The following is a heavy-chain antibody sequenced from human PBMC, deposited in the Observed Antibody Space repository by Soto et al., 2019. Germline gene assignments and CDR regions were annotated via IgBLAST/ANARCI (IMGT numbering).Heavy chain of an antibody. V-gene: IGHV4-39*01. CDR2: IYYSGST. Sequence: QLQLQESGPGLVKPSETLSLTCTVSGGSISSSSYYWGWIRQPPGKGLEWIGSIYYSGSTYYNPSLKSRVTIVVDTSKNQFSLKLSSVTAADTAVYYCARTVVVAAKGAFDIWGQGTMVTVSS. CDR1: GGSISSSSYY. CDR3: ARTVVVAAKGAFDI. J-gene: IGHJ3*02. D-gene: IGHD2-15*01.